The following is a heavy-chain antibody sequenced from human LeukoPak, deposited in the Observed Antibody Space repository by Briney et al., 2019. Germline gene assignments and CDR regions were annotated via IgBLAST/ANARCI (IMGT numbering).Heavy chain of an antibody. CDR1: GFTFSSYA. CDR2: ISYDGSNK. CDR3: ARVYGSGSNNFHY. Sequence: GGSLRLSCAASGFTFSSYAMHWVRQAPGKGLEWVAVISYDGSNKYYADSVKGRFTISRDNSKNTLYLQMNSLRAEDTAVYYCARVYGSGSNNFHYWGQGTLVTVSS. J-gene: IGHJ4*02. V-gene: IGHV3-30-3*01. D-gene: IGHD3-10*01.